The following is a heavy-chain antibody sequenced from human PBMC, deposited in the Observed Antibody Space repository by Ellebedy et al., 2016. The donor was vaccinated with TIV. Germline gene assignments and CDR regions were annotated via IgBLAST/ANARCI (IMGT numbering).Heavy chain of an antibody. D-gene: IGHD5-18*01. Sequence: GESLKISXAASGFTFSSYAMSWVRQAPGKGLEWVSAISGSGGSTYYADSVKGRFTISRDNSKNTLYLQMNSLRAEDTAVYYCAKSPQRYSYGSRAFDIWGQGTMVTVSS. J-gene: IGHJ3*02. CDR3: AKSPQRYSYGSRAFDI. CDR1: GFTFSSYA. V-gene: IGHV3-23*01. CDR2: ISGSGGST.